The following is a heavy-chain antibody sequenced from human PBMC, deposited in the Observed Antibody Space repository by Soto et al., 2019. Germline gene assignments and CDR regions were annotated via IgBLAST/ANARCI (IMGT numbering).Heavy chain of an antibody. J-gene: IGHJ6*02. CDR2: IYHSGST. CDR1: GGSISSGGYS. CDR3: ARGSRFGEPHYGMDV. V-gene: IGHV4-30-2*01. D-gene: IGHD3-10*01. Sequence: QLQLQESGSGLVKPSQTLSLTCAVSGGSISSGGYSWSWIRQPPGKGLEWIGYIYHSGSTYYNPSLRSRVTISVDRSKNQFSLKLSSVTAADTAVYYCARGSRFGEPHYGMDVWGQGTTVTVSS.